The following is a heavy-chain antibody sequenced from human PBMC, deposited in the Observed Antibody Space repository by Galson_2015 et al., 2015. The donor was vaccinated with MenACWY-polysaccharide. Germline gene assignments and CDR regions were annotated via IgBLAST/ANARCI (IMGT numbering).Heavy chain of an antibody. V-gene: IGHV5-51*01. D-gene: IGHD2-2*01. J-gene: IGHJ5*02. CDR3: ARSHQLRDLFDP. Sequence: QSGAAVKKPGESLKISCKGSGSSFTRYWIGWVRQMPGKGLEWMGHISPGASDTRYSPSFQGQVTISADKSISTACLQWSSLKASNTAMYYCARSHQLRDLFDPLGQGTLVTVSS. CDR2: ISPGASDT. CDR1: GSSFTRYW.